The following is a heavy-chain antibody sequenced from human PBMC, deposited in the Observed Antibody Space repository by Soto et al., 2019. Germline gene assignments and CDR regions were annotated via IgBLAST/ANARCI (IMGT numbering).Heavy chain of an antibody. J-gene: IGHJ3*02. Sequence: GESLKISCKGSGYSFTSYWIGWVRQMPGKGLEWMGIIYPGDSDTRYSPSFQGQVTISADKSISTAYLQWSSLKASDTAMYYCARQFLPYYDFWSGYYDAFDIWGQGTMVTVSS. V-gene: IGHV5-51*01. CDR1: GYSFTSYW. CDR2: IYPGDSDT. D-gene: IGHD3-3*01. CDR3: ARQFLPYYDFWSGYYDAFDI.